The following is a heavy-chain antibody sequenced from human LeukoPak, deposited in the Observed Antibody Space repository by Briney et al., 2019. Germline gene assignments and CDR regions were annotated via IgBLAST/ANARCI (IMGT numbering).Heavy chain of an antibody. CDR1: GYTFTSYG. CDR3: ARFWGREYFDY. J-gene: IGHJ4*02. Sequence: GASVKVACEASGYTFTSYGISWVRQAPRQGLEWMGWISAYNGNTNYAQKLQGRVTMTTDTSTSTAYMELRSLRSDDTAVYYCARFWGREYFDYWGQGTLVTVSS. CDR2: ISAYNGNT. V-gene: IGHV1-18*04. D-gene: IGHD3-16*01.